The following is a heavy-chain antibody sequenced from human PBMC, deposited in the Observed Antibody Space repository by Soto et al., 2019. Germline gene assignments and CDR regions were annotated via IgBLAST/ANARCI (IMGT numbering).Heavy chain of an antibody. J-gene: IGHJ4*02. D-gene: IGHD2-2*01. Sequence: QVQLVESGGGVVQPGRSLRLACAASGFTFSSYAMHWVRQAPGKGLEWVAVISYDGSNKYYADSVTGRFTISRDNAKNTLYLQMNSLRAEDTAVYYCARADVEYCSSTSCLNFDYWGQGTLVTVSS. V-gene: IGHV3-30-3*01. CDR1: GFTFSSYA. CDR2: ISYDGSNK. CDR3: ARADVEYCSSTSCLNFDY.